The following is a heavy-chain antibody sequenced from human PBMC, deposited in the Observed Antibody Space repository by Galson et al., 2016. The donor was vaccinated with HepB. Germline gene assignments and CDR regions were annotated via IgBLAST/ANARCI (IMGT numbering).Heavy chain of an antibody. D-gene: IGHD1-1*01. Sequence: SLRLSCAASGLTFSNYAMSWVRQAPGKGLEWVSGISGGGGDTYYADSVKGWFTVSRDNSKNTLYLQMDSLRVDDTAVYYCAKEGSVRRTYYLDCWGQGTLVTVSS. V-gene: IGHV3-23*01. J-gene: IGHJ4*02. CDR3: AKEGSVRRTYYLDC. CDR1: GLTFSNYA. CDR2: ISGGGGDT.